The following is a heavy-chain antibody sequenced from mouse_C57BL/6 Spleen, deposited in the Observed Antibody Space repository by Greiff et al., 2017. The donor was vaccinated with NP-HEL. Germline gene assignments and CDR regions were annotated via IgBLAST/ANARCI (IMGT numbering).Heavy chain of an antibody. V-gene: IGHV1-64*01. J-gene: IGHJ3*01. CDR1: GYTFTSYW. Sequence: VQLQQPGAELVKPGASVKLSCKASGYTFTSYWMHWGKQRPGQGLEWIGMIHPNSGSTNYNEKFKSKATLTVDKSSSTAYMQLSSLTSEDSAVYYCARGDYYGSSDWFTYWGQGTLVTVSA. D-gene: IGHD1-1*01. CDR2: IHPNSGST. CDR3: ARGDYYGSSDWFTY.